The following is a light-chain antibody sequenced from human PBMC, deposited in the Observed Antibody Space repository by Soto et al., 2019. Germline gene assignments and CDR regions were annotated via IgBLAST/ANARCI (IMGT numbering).Light chain of an antibody. Sequence: EIVLTHSPGTLSLSPGERATLSSRASQSVSSYLAWYQQKPGQAPRLLIYDTSIRASGIPARFSGSGSGTDFTLTISSLDPEDFAVYYCQQRSNRPLTFGQGTRLEIK. J-gene: IGKJ5*01. CDR1: QSVSSY. V-gene: IGKV3-11*01. CDR3: QQRSNRPLT. CDR2: DTS.